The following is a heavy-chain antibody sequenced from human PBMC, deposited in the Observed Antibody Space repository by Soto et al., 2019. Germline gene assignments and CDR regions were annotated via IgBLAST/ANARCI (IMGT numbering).Heavy chain of an antibody. CDR3: VRGASLNFDY. J-gene: IGHJ4*02. V-gene: IGHV3-33*08. CDR1: GFTFSSYG. D-gene: IGHD1-26*01. Sequence: QSGGSLRLSCAASGFTFSSYGMHWVRQAPGKGLEWVAVISYDGSDKYYADSVKGRFTISRDNSNNTLYLQMNRLRAEDTAVYYCVRGASLNFDYWGQGTLVTVSS. CDR2: ISYDGSDK.